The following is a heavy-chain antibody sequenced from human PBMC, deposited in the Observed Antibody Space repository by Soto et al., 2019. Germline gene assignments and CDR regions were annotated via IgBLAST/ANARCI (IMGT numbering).Heavy chain of an antibody. CDR1: GASISSYY. D-gene: IGHD6-13*01. J-gene: IGHJ4*02. CDR3: TRHEGGAAADRPLDY. Sequence: PSETLSLTCTVSGASISSYYWSWIRQPPGKGLEWIGSIYYSGSTHYSPSLKSRIIMSIDTSTNQFSLKLTSVTAADTAVYYCTRHEGGAAADRPLDYWGQGTLVTVSS. CDR2: IYYSGST. V-gene: IGHV4-39*01.